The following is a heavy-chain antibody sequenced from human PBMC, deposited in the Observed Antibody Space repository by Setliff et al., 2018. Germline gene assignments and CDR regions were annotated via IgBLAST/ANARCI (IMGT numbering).Heavy chain of an antibody. CDR1: GGSINSGVYY. J-gene: IGHJ4*02. D-gene: IGHD1-1*01. CDR2: IYHGGDT. V-gene: IGHV4-39*01. CDR3: ARTGTYRYFDY. Sequence: SQTLSLTCTVSGGSINSGVYYWGWIRQPPGKGLEWIGRIYHGGDTYYNASLKSRLTISVDTSKNQFSLKLRSVTAADTAVYYCARTGTYRYFDYWGQGALVTVSS.